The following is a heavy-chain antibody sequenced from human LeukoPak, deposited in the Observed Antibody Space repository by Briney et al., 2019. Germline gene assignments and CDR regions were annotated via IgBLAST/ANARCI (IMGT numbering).Heavy chain of an antibody. V-gene: IGHV3-30*04. Sequence: GGSLRLSCAASGFTFSSYAMHWVRQAPGKGLEWVAVISYDGSNKYYADSVKGRFTISRDNSKNTLYLQMNSLRAEDTAVYYCARDQGHVDTAISYYFDYWGQGTLVTVSS. D-gene: IGHD5-18*01. CDR1: GFTFSSYA. CDR2: ISYDGSNK. CDR3: ARDQGHVDTAISYYFDY. J-gene: IGHJ4*02.